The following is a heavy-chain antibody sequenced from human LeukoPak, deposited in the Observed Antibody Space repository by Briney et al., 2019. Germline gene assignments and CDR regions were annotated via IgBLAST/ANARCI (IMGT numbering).Heavy chain of an antibody. J-gene: IGHJ6*02. CDR2: ISYDGSNK. Sequence: PGRSLRLSCAASGFTFSNYGMHWVRQAPGKGLDWVAVISYDGSNKYYADSVKGRFTISRDISRNTLYLQMNSLRTEDTAVYYCARDRGSGYSGTYYYGMDVWGQGTTVTVSS. D-gene: IGHD3-22*01. V-gene: IGHV3-30*03. CDR1: GFTFSNYG. CDR3: ARDRGSGYSGTYYYGMDV.